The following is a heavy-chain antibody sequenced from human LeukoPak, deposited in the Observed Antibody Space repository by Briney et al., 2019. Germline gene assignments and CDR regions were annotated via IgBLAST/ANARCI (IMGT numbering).Heavy chain of an antibody. D-gene: IGHD3-3*01. CDR3: AKGGQDLDFWRFDL. J-gene: IGHJ5*02. V-gene: IGHV3-23*01. Sequence: VGSPRLSPAASRFTSTDSAVSWVRHSPGEGRKWGSSISDTGGRTYYVDSVKGRFTITRDNSRNTVSLQMNSLTAGDTARYYCAKGGQDLDFWRFDLWGQGILVIVSS. CDR2: ISDTGGRT. CDR1: RFTSTDSA.